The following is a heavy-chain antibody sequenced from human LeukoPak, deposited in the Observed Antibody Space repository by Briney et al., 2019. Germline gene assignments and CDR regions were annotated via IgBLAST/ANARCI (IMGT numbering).Heavy chain of an antibody. J-gene: IGHJ4*02. CDR3: ARRAYGRYYFDY. V-gene: IGHV4-4*02. Sequence: PSETLSLTCAVSGGSITSNNWWSWVRQPPGKGLEWIGEIYQSGSTNYNPSLKGRVTISVDKSKNQFSLNLSSVTAADTAVYYCARRAYGRYYFDYWGQGTLVTVSS. D-gene: IGHD1-26*01. CDR1: GGSITSNNW. CDR2: IYQSGST.